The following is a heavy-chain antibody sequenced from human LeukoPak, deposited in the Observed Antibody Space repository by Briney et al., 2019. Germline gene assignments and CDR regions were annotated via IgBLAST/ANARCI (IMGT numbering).Heavy chain of an antibody. J-gene: IGHJ4*02. Sequence: GGSLRLSCAASGFTFSTYDMHWVRHATGKGLEWVSAIGFAGDTYYSGSVKGRFTISRENGKNFLFLQMNSLRAGDTAVHYCARGNILTGYEYWGQGALVTVSS. CDR3: ARGNILTGYEY. CDR2: IGFAGDT. V-gene: IGHV3-13*04. CDR1: GFTFSTYD. D-gene: IGHD3-9*01.